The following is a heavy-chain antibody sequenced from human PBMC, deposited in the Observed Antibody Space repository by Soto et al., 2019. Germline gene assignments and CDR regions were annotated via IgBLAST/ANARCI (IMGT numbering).Heavy chain of an antibody. Sequence: ASVKVSCKASGYTFTSYGISWLRQAPGQGLEWMGLISAYNGNTNYAQKLQGRVTVTTDTSTSTAYMELRSLRSDDTAVYYCARCPRGTYYDFWSGLYGMDVCGQGTTVTVSS. D-gene: IGHD3-3*01. CDR3: ARCPRGTYYDFWSGLYGMDV. V-gene: IGHV1-18*04. J-gene: IGHJ6*02. CDR1: GYTFTSYG. CDR2: ISAYNGNT.